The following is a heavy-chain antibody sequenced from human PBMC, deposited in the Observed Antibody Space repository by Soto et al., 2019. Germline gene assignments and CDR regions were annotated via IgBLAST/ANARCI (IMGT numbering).Heavy chain of an antibody. D-gene: IGHD4-17*01. CDR1: GGSISNYY. Sequence: SETLSLTCTVSGGSISNYYWSWIRQPPGKGLEWIGYIYYSGSTNYNPSLKSRVTISVDTSKNQFSLKLNSVTAADTAVYYCAKPPTTVTTYNWYFDLWGRGTLVTVSS. CDR3: AKPPTTVTTYNWYFDL. CDR2: IYYSGST. V-gene: IGHV4-59*01. J-gene: IGHJ2*01.